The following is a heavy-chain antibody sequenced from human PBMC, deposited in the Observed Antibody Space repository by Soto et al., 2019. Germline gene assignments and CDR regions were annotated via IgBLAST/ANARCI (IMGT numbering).Heavy chain of an antibody. V-gene: IGHV4-61*01. J-gene: IGHJ4*02. D-gene: IGHD1-1*01. CDR1: GGPVSSGSYY. CDR3: ARLPRTGSPRYYLDS. CDR2: VYYSGTT. Sequence: QVQLQESGPGLVQPSETLSLTCTVSGGPVSSGSYYWNWIRQPPGKGLEWIAYVYYSGTTNYNPSLNSRVTISVDTSQSQFSLNLSSVTAADTAVYYCARLPRTGSPRYYLDSWGQGTLVTVSS.